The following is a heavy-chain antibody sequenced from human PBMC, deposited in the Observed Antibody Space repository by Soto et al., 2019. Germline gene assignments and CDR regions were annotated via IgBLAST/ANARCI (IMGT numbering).Heavy chain of an antibody. Sequence: PGGSLRLSCAASGFTFRSFTMNWVRQTPGTGLEWVSTISSNSANIYDTDALRGRITISRDNAKNSLHLQMNSLRAEDTAVYYCTRDASRDSSARGWFDPWGPGTLVTVSS. J-gene: IGHJ5*02. D-gene: IGHD6-13*01. CDR1: GFTFRSFT. V-gene: IGHV3-21*01. CDR3: TRDASRDSSARGWFDP. CDR2: ISSNSANI.